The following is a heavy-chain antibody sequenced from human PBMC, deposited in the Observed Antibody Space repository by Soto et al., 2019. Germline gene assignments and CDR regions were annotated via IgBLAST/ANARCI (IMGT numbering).Heavy chain of an antibody. V-gene: IGHV1-46*03. J-gene: IGHJ6*03. CDR2: INPSGGST. D-gene: IGHD6-13*01. CDR1: GYTFTSYY. Sequence: ASVKVSCKASGYTFTSYYMHWVRQTPGQGLEWMGIINPSGGSTSYAQKFQGRVTMTRDTSTSTVYMELSSLRSEDTAVYYCARGGQQLPNYYYYYYMDVWGKGTTVTVSS. CDR3: ARGGQQLPNYYYYYYMDV.